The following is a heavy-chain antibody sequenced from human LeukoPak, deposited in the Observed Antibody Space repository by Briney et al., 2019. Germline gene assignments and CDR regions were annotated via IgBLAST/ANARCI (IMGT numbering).Heavy chain of an antibody. CDR1: EFTFSTYE. V-gene: IGHV3-48*03. Sequence: PGGSLRLSCAASEFTFSTYEMNWVRQAPGKGLEWLSHISGSGKTIYYGVSAKGRFTISRDNAKNSVFLQMNSLRADDTAVYYCVRVGRYSNYWSFDLWGRGALVTVSS. D-gene: IGHD5-18*01. J-gene: IGHJ2*01. CDR3: VRVGRYSNYWSFDL. CDR2: ISGSGKTI.